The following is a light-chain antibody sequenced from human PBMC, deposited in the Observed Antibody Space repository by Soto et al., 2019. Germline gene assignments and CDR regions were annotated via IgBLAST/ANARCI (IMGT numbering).Light chain of an antibody. CDR1: QSAGSN. CDR3: QQYNIWPQT. CDR2: GAS. J-gene: IGKJ4*01. V-gene: IGKV3-15*01. Sequence: ERVMTQSPATLSVSPGERATLSCRASQSAGSNLAWYQQKPGQAPRLLIYGASTRATGIPARFSGSGSGTEFTLTISSLQSEDFAVYYCQQYNIWPQTFGGGTKVEIK.